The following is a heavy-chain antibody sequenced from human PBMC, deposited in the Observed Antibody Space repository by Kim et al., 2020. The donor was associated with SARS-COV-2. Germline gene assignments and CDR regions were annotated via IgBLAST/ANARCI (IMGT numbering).Heavy chain of an antibody. D-gene: IGHD3-10*01. V-gene: IGHV1-46*01. CDR1: GYTFTSYY. CDR2: INPSGGST. J-gene: IGHJ5*02. CDR3: ARSNTIGGITMVRGVITWFDP. Sequence: ASVKVSCKASGYTFTSYYMHWVRQAPGQGLEWMGIINPSGGSTSYAQKFQGRVTMTRDTSTSTVYMELSSLRSEDTAVYYCARSNTIGGITMVRGVITWFDPWGQGTLVTVSS.